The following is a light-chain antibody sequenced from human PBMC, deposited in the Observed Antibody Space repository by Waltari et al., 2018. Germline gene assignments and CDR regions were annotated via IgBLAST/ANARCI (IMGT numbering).Light chain of an antibody. CDR1: QNINTF. J-gene: IGKJ4*01. CDR3: QQRAVWPPN. CDR2: DAS. V-gene: IGKV3-11*01. Sequence: VVLTQSPATLSLSAGEAATLSCPASQNINTFLAWDQQKPGQAPRLLINDASNRATGVPVMFNGGGSGTDFTLTISSLAPEDFSVYFCQQRAVWPPNFGGGTKVEIK.